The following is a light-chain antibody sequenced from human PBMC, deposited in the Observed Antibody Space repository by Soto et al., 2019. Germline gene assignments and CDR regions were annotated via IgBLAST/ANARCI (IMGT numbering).Light chain of an antibody. Sequence: EVVLTQSPVTLSLSPGERATLSCRASQTFRGLLAWYQQKPGQAPRLLIYDAYNSATGLPPRFRGSGSGTDFTLTISSLEPEDSAVYYCQQRHMWPITFGQGTRLEIK. V-gene: IGKV3-11*01. CDR2: DAY. CDR1: QTFRGL. CDR3: QQRHMWPIT. J-gene: IGKJ5*01.